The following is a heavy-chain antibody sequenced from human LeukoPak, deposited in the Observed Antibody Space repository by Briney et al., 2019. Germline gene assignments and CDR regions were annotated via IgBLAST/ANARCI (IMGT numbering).Heavy chain of an antibody. V-gene: IGHV2-5*02. D-gene: IGHD3-10*01. CDR3: AHSLRPHYYGSGIFFY. CDR2: IYWDDDK. Sequence: SGPTLVKPTQTLTLTCTFSGFSLSTSGVGVGWIRQPPGKALEWLALIYWDDDKRYSPSLKSRLTITKDTSKNQVVLTMTNMDPVDTATYYCAHSLRPHYYGSGIFFYWGQGTLVTVSS. J-gene: IGHJ4*02. CDR1: GFSLSTSGVG.